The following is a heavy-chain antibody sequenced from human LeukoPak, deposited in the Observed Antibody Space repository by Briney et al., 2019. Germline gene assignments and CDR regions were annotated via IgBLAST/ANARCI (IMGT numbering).Heavy chain of an antibody. CDR1: GGSISSCY. D-gene: IGHD3-22*01. Sequence: PSETLSLTCTVSGGSISSCYWSWIRQPPGKGLECIGYIYYSGSTNYNPSLKSRVTISVDTSKNQFSLKLSSVTAADTAVYYCARRTYFYDSSGYYFDYWGQGTLVTVSS. V-gene: IGHV4-59*01. CDR2: IYYSGST. CDR3: ARRTYFYDSSGYYFDY. J-gene: IGHJ4*02.